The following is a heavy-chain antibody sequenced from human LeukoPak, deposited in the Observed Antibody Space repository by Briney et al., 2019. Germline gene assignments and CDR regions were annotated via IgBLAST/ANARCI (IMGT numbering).Heavy chain of an antibody. Sequence: GGSLRLSCAASGNYWMHWVRQVPGKGLVWVSHINSDGSWTSYADSVKGRFTISKDNAKNTVYLQMNSLRAEDTAVYYCVSFYETYWGRGTLVTV. CDR3: VSFYETY. CDR1: GNYW. D-gene: IGHD2/OR15-2a*01. V-gene: IGHV3-74*01. J-gene: IGHJ4*02. CDR2: INSDGSWT.